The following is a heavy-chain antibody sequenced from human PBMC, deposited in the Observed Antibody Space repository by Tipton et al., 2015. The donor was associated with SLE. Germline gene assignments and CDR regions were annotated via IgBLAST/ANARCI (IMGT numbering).Heavy chain of an antibody. CDR1: GGSISSHY. J-gene: IGHJ2*01. CDR3: ARAGSGSSSWFYWYFDL. V-gene: IGHV4-59*08. D-gene: IGHD6-13*01. Sequence: TLSLTCTVSGGSISSHYWSWIRQPPGKGLEYIGYIYYSGSTIYNPSLKSRVTISVDTSKNQFSLKLSSVTAADTAVYYCARAGSGSSSWFYWYFDLWGRGTLVTVSS. CDR2: IYYSGST.